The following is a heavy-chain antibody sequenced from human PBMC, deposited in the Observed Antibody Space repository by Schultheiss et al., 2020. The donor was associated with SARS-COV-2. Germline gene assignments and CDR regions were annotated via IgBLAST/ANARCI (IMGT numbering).Heavy chain of an antibody. V-gene: IGHV4-28*03. CDR1: GGSISSSNW. J-gene: IGHJ4*02. D-gene: IGHD6-19*01. Sequence: SETLSLTCAVSGGSISSSNWWSWIRQPPGKGLEWIGYIYHSGSTYYNPSLKSRVTISADRSKNQFSLQLNSVTPEDTAVYYCARGGIAVAGTGFDYWGQGTLVTVSS. CDR2: IYHSGST. CDR3: ARGGIAVAGTGFDY.